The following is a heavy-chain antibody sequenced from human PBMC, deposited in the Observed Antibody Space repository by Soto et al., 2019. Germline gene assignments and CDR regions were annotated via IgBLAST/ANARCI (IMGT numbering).Heavy chain of an antibody. CDR3: ARGCIAVTTHLCY. CDR2: INPYNGNT. CDR1: GYTFNTYG. V-gene: IGHV1-18*01. J-gene: IGHJ4*02. D-gene: IGHD4-17*01. Sequence: QVLLVQSGPEIKKPGASVKVSCKASGYTFNTYGITWVRQAPGQGLEWMGWINPYNGNTKFAQKLQDRVTMTTATSTSTAYVELASLRSDDTAVYYCARGCIAVTTHLCYWGQGTLVTVSS.